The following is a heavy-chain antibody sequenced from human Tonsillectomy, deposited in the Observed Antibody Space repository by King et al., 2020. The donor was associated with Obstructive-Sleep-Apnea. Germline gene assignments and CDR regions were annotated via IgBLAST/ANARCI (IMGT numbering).Heavy chain of an antibody. Sequence: QLVQSGGGLVQPGGSLRLSCAASGFTFSSYWMSWFRQAPGKGLEWVANIKQDGGEIYYVDSVKGRFTISRDNAKNSLYLQMNSLRAEDTAVYYCAREIVVVKSYFDYWGQGTLVTVSS. D-gene: IGHD3-22*01. CDR1: GFTFSSYW. V-gene: IGHV3-7*01. CDR3: AREIVVVKSYFDY. CDR2: IKQDGGEI. J-gene: IGHJ4*02.